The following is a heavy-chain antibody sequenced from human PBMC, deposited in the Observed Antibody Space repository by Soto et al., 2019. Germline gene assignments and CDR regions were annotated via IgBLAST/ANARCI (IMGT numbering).Heavy chain of an antibody. Sequence: QVQLVQSGDEVRKPGSSVKVSCKASGYIFVNYGIAWVRQAPGQGLEWMGWISPYSGNTHYASKVQGRLTMTTDTSASTAYMELGSLSSDYTAVYCCAMVDNYVTPTTQDVWGQGTTVTVSS. J-gene: IGHJ6*02. D-gene: IGHD3-16*01. V-gene: IGHV1-18*01. CDR3: AMVDNYVTPTTQDV. CDR2: ISPYSGNT. CDR1: GYIFVNYG.